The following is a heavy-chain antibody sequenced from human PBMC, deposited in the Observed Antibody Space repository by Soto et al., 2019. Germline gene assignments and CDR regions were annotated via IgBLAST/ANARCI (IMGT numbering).Heavy chain of an antibody. V-gene: IGHV4-38-2*02. J-gene: IGHJ4*02. CDR1: GYSISSGYY. CDR3: ARDKDTSSRYLLPDF. D-gene: IGHD6-13*01. CDR2: IYHSGST. Sequence: SETLSLTCAVSGYSISSGYYWGWIRQPPGKGLEWIGSIYHSGSTYYNPSLKSRVTISVDTSKNQFSLKLSSVTAADTAVYYCARDKDTSSRYLLPDFWGQGTLVTVSS.